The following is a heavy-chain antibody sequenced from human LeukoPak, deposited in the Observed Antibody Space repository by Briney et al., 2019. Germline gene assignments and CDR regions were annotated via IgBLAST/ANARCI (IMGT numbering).Heavy chain of an antibody. D-gene: IGHD1-26*01. CDR1: AFSLTSNT. J-gene: IGHJ6*03. CDR2: ISVSGTH. V-gene: IGHV3-48*01. Sequence: GGSLRLSCAASAFSLTSNTIKWVRQTPGKGLEWLSDISVSGTHHYAESVKGRFSISRDNARNSVSLQMNRLRVGDTGVYFCATAPRGTSDYIDVWGRGTTVSVSS. CDR3: ATAPRGTSDYIDV.